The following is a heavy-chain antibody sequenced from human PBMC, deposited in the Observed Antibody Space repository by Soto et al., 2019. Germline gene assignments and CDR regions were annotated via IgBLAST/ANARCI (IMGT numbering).Heavy chain of an antibody. D-gene: IGHD6-19*01. CDR1: GYTFSSYW. CDR2: VEPGDSDT. V-gene: IGHV5-51*01. J-gene: IGHJ6*02. Sequence: PGESLKISCRGSGYTFSSYWIGWVRQMPGKGREWMGIVEPGDSDTRYSPAFQGQVTISADKSISTAYLQWSSLKASDTAMYYCAPHENSVAGTGYSGMDVWGQGTKLTVS. CDR3: APHENSVAGTGYSGMDV.